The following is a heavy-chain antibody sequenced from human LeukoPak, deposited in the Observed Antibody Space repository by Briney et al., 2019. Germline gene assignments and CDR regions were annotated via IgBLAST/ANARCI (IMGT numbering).Heavy chain of an antibody. CDR3: AREKGYSYGQIDY. CDR1: GDSVSSNNAA. V-gene: IGHV6-1*01. CDR2: TYYRSKWYN. J-gene: IGHJ4*02. Sequence: SQTLSLTCAIAGDSVSSNNAAWNWIRQSPSRGLEWLGRTYYRSKWYNDYVVSVKSRITINPDTSKNQFSLHLNSVTPEDTAVYYCAREKGYSYGQIDYWGQGTLVTVPS. D-gene: IGHD5-18*01.